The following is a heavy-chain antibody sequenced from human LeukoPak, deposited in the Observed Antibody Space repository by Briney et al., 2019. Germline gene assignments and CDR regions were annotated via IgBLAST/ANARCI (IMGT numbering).Heavy chain of an antibody. V-gene: IGHV4-59*08. D-gene: IGHD6-19*01. CDR3: ARHFTAGPYYFDY. Sequence: PSETLSLTCTVSGGSISSYYWSWIRQPPGKGLEWIGYIYYSGSTNYNPSLKSRVTISVDTSKNQFSLKLSSVTAADTAVYYCARHFTAGPYYFDYWGQGTLVTVSS. J-gene: IGHJ4*02. CDR1: GGSISSYY. CDR2: IYYSGST.